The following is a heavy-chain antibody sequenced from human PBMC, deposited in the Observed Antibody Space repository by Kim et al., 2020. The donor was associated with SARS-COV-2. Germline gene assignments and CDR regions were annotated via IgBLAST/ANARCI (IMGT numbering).Heavy chain of an antibody. CDR1: GGSFSGYY. CDR3: ARGKDYVWGSYRSPRGYYFDY. V-gene: IGHV4-34*01. Sequence: SETLSLTCAVYGGSFSGYYWSWIRQPPGKGLEWIGEINHSGSTNYNPSLKSRVTISVDTSKNQFSLKLSSVTAADTAVYYCARGKDYVWGSYRSPRGYYFDYWGQGTLVTVSS. CDR2: INHSGST. J-gene: IGHJ4*02. D-gene: IGHD3-16*02.